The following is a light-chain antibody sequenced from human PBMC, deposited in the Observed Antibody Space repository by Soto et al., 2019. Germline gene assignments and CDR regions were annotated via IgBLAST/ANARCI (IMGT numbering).Light chain of an antibody. V-gene: IGKV3-20*01. Sequence: ESVLTQSPGILSLSPGERATLSCRASQSVSSNYLAWYQQKPGQAPRLLIYGASTRATGIPDRFSGSGSGTDFALTISRLEPGDSAVYYCQQYGSSPTWTFGQGTKVEIK. CDR2: GAS. CDR3: QQYGSSPTWT. CDR1: QSVSSNY. J-gene: IGKJ1*01.